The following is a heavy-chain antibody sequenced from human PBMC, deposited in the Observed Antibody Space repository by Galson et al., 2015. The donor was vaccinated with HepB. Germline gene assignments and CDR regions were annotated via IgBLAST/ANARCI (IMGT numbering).Heavy chain of an antibody. V-gene: IGHV1-69*13. Sequence: SVKVSCKASGGTFSSYAISWVRPAPGQGLEWMGGIIPIFGTANYAQKFQGRVTITADESTSTAYMELSSLRSEDTAVYDCARSVVVTAIPPVGAFDIWGQGTMVTVSS. CDR1: GGTFSSYA. J-gene: IGHJ3*02. CDR3: ARSVVVTAIPPVGAFDI. CDR2: IIPIFGTA. D-gene: IGHD2-21*02.